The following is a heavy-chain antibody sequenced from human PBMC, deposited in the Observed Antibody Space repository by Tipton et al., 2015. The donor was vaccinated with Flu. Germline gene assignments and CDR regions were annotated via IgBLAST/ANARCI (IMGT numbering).Heavy chain of an antibody. D-gene: IGHD3-22*01. CDR3: VREVGHYYENSAYSHRGYSKD. Sequence: SLRLSCAASGFSFTTYWMSWVRQAPGKGLEWVANIKQPGNEVNYVDSVKGRFTISRDNAQNSLYLQMNSLRAEDTAVYYCVREVGHYYENSAYSHRGYSKDWGQGTLVTVS. CDR1: GFSFTTYW. J-gene: IGHJ1*01. V-gene: IGHV3-7*01. CDR2: IKQPGNEV.